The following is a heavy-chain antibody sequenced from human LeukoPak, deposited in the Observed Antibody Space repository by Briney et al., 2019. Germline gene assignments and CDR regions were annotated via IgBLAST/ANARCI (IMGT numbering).Heavy chain of an antibody. J-gene: IGHJ4*02. V-gene: IGHV3-23*01. CDR3: AKRGVVIRVILVGFHKEAYYFDS. CDR1: GITLSNYG. Sequence: GSLRLSCAVSGITLSNYGMSWVRQAPRKGLEWVAGISGSGGRANYADSGKGRFTISRDNPKNQLYLQMSSLRAEDTAVYFCAKRGVVIRVILVGFHKEAYYFDSWGQGALVTVSS. D-gene: IGHD3-22*01. CDR2: ISGSGGRA.